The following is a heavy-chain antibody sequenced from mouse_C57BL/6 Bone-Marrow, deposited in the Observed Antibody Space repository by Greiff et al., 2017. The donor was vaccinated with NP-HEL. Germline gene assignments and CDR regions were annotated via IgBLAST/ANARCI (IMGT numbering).Heavy chain of an antibody. J-gene: IGHJ3*01. V-gene: IGHV5-16*01. CDR2: INYDGSST. CDR1: GFTFSDYY. D-gene: IGHD2-4*01. Sequence: EVKVEESEGGLVQPGSSMKLSCTASGFTFSDYYMAWVRQVPEKGLEWVANINYDGSSTYYLDSLKSRFIISRDNAKNILYLQMSSLKSEDTATYYCARYDYDVAWFAYWGQGTLVTVSA. CDR3: ARYDYDVAWFAY.